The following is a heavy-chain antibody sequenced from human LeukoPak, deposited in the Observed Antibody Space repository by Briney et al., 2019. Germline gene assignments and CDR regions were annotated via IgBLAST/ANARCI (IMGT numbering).Heavy chain of an antibody. CDR3: ARDCGSTGCDY. CDR2: ISNDGSTT. J-gene: IGHJ4*02. D-gene: IGHD2-2*01. CDR1: GFTFSDYW. Sequence: PGGSLRLSCAASGFTFSDYWMHWVRQAPGKGLVWVSRISNDGSTTTYADSVRGRFTISGDNAKNTLYLQMNSLRAEDTAVYYCARDCGSTGCDYWGQGTLVTVSS. V-gene: IGHV3-74*01.